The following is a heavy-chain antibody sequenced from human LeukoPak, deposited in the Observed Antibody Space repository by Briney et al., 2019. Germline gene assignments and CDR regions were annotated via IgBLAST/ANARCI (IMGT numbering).Heavy chain of an antibody. D-gene: IGHD5-18*01. Sequence: SETLSLTCTVSGGSISSYYLSWIRQPPGKGLEWIGYIYYSGSTNYNPSLKSRVTISVDTSKNQFSLKLSSVTAADTAVYYCARVPAMGSLRAYYWGQGTLVTVSS. V-gene: IGHV4-59*01. CDR2: IYYSGST. CDR1: GGSISSYY. J-gene: IGHJ4*02. CDR3: ARVPAMGSLRAYY.